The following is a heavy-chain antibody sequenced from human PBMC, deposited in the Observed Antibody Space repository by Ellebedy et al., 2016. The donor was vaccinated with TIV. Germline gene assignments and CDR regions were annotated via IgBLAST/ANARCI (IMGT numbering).Heavy chain of an antibody. J-gene: IGHJ3*02. CDR2: IYPGDSDT. Sequence: PGGSLRLSCKGSGYSFTSYWIGWVRQMPGKGLEWMGIIYPGDSDTRYSTSFQGQVTISADKSISTAYLQWSSLKASDTAMYYCARPESGGDRHDAFDIWGQGTMVTVSS. V-gene: IGHV5-51*01. CDR1: GYSFTSYW. D-gene: IGHD2-21*02. CDR3: ARPESGGDRHDAFDI.